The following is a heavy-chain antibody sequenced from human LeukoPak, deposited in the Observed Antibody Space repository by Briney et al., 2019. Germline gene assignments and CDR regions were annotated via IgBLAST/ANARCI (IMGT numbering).Heavy chain of an antibody. CDR1: GFTFSSYA. J-gene: IGHJ4*02. Sequence: PGGSLRLSCAASGFTFSSYAMSWVRQAPGKGLEWVSAISGTGRSTYYADSVKGRYTISRDNSKNTLYLQMHSLRAEDTAVYYCAKGDTTWELPHDYWGQGTLVTVSS. CDR3: AKGDTTWELPHDY. D-gene: IGHD1-26*01. V-gene: IGHV3-23*01. CDR2: ISGTGRST.